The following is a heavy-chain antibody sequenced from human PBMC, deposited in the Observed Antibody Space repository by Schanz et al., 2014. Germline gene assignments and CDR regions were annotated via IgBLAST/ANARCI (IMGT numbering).Heavy chain of an antibody. V-gene: IGHV4-39*01. CDR1: GGSISSSSHY. CDR2: IHYSGTT. CDR3: ARRERYSSTGYFDL. D-gene: IGHD6-19*01. Sequence: QLQLQESGPGLVKPSETLSLICTVSGGSISSSSHYWGWIRQPPGKGLEWIGSIHYSGTTYHDPSPRGRITISVDPSNNHSPWKVTSVPAADTAVYYCARRERYSSTGYFDLWGRGTLVTVS. J-gene: IGHJ2*01.